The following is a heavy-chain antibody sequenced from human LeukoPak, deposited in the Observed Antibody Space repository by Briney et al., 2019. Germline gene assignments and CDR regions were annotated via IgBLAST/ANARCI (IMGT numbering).Heavy chain of an antibody. D-gene: IGHD4-23*01. CDR1: GFTFRSFP. J-gene: IGHJ4*02. CDR2: ISGTGGST. CDR3: SKPPTGMVTGYFDY. V-gene: IGHV3-23*01. Sequence: PGGALRLSCPACGFTFRSFPMRWVRPAPGKGLEWVAAISGTGGSTYYADCVKGRFTIPRDNSKNKLYLQTNIQRAGDAAVYYFSKPPTGMVTGYFDYWRRGTLLTVSS.